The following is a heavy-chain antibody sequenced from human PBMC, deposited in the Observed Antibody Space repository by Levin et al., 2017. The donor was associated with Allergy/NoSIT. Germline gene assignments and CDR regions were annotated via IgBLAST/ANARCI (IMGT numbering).Heavy chain of an antibody. CDR3: ARYDSSGLIFDF. D-gene: IGHD3-22*01. J-gene: IGHJ4*02. CDR1: GGSISNYY. CDR2: IDYSGST. Sequence: SQTLSLTCTVSGGSISNYYWSWIRQPPGKGLEWIGYIDYSGSTNYNPSLKSRVTISVDTSKNQFSLKLSSVTAADTAVYYCARYDSSGLIFDFWGQGTLVTVSS. V-gene: IGHV4-59*01.